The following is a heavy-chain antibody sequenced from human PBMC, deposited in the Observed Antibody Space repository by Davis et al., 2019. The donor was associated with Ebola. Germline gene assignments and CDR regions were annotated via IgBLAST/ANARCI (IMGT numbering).Heavy chain of an antibody. Sequence: PGGSLRLSCAASGFTFSSYEMNWVRQAPGKGLEWVSYISSSGSTIYYADSVKGRFTISRDNAKNSLYLQMNSLRAEDTAVYYCAKENWNKASFDYWGQGTLVTVSS. CDR3: AKENWNKASFDY. J-gene: IGHJ4*02. V-gene: IGHV3-48*03. CDR1: GFTFSSYE. CDR2: ISSSGSTI. D-gene: IGHD1/OR15-1a*01.